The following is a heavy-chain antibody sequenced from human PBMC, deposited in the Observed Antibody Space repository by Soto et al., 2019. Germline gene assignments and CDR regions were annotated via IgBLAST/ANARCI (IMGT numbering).Heavy chain of an antibody. CDR2: IYSGGRT. D-gene: IGHD3-22*01. V-gene: IGHV3-53*01. CDR3: ARNYYDSGGGFDY. Sequence: EVQLVESGGGLIQPGGSLRLSCVASGFTVSSNYMSWVRQAPGKGLEWVSVIYSGGRTYYADSVKGRLTISRDNSKNTLYLQMNSLRAEDTAVYYCARNYYDSGGGFDYWGQGTLVTVSS. CDR1: GFTVSSNY. J-gene: IGHJ4*02.